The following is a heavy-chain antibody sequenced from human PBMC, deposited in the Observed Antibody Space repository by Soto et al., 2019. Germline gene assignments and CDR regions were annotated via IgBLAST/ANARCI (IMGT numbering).Heavy chain of an antibody. Sequence: GGSLRLSCAASGFTVSSNYMSWVRQAPGKGLEWVSVIYSGGSTYYADSVKGRFTISRDNSKNTLYLQMNSLRAEDTAVYYCARGGYYNGYPKFDPWGQGTLVTSPQ. CDR1: GFTVSSNY. CDR2: IYSGGST. CDR3: ARGGYYNGYPKFDP. V-gene: IGHV3-66*01. D-gene: IGHD3-9*01. J-gene: IGHJ5*02.